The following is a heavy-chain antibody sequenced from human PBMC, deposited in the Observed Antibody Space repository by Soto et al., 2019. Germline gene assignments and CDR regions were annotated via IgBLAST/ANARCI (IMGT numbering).Heavy chain of an antibody. D-gene: IGHD5-12*01. V-gene: IGHV4-34*01. Sequence: SETLSLTCAVYGGSFSGYYWSWIRQPPGKGLEWIGEINHSGSTNYNPSLKSRVTISVDTSKNQFSLKLSSVTAADTAVYYCARGAGGSGYAWFDPWGQGTLVTVSS. CDR2: INHSGST. CDR1: GGSFSGYY. J-gene: IGHJ5*02. CDR3: ARGAGGSGYAWFDP.